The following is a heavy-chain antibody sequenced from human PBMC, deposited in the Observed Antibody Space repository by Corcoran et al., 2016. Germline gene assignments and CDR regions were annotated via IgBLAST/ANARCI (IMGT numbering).Heavy chain of an antibody. Sequence: QVQLVQSGAEVKKPGSSVKVSCKASGGTFSSYAISWVRQAPGQGLEWMGGIIPIFGTANYAQKFQGRVTITADKSTSTAYMELSSLRSEDTAVYYCASEGSRMVLPRRYYGMDVWGQGTTVTVSS. CDR1: GGTFSSYA. J-gene: IGHJ6*02. CDR3: ASEGSRMVLPRRYYGMDV. V-gene: IGHV1-69*06. CDR2: IIPIFGTA. D-gene: IGHD2-15*01.